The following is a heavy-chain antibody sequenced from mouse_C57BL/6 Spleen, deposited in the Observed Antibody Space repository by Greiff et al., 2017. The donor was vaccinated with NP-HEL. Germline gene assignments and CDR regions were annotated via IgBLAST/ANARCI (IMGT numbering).Heavy chain of an antibody. CDR3: GTVVAPLYWYFDV. V-gene: IGHV3-6*01. CDR2: ISYDGSN. CDR1: GYSITSGYY. D-gene: IGHD1-1*01. Sequence: EVQLVESGPGLVKPSQSLSLTCSVTGYSITSGYYWNWIRQFPGNKLEWMGYISYDGSNNYNPSLKNRISITRDTSKNQFFLKLNSVTTEDTATYYCGTVVAPLYWYFDVWGTGTTVTVSS. J-gene: IGHJ1*03.